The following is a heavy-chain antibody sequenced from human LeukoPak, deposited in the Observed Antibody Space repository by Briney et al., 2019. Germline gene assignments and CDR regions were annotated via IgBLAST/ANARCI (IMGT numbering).Heavy chain of an antibody. CDR3: ARGQGDFWSGSYYYYYMDV. CDR2: ISGSSGTI. V-gene: IGHV3-48*04. J-gene: IGHJ6*03. D-gene: IGHD3-3*01. Sequence: GGSLRLSCAASGFSFSGYSMNWVRQAPGKGLEWVSYISGSSGTIYNADSVTGRFTISRDNAKNSLYLQMNSLRAEDTALYYCARGQGDFWSGSYYYYYMDVRGKGTTVTVSS. CDR1: GFSFSGYS.